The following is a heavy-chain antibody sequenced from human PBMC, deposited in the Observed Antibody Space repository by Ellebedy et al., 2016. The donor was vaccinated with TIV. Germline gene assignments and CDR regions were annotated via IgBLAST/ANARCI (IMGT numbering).Heavy chain of an antibody. CDR1: GGPFTSGRYF. Sequence: MPSETLSLTCTASGGPFTSGRYFWGWIRQPPGKGLEWIGTIVYVGSTFYNPSLKRRVTMSVDTSKNQFSLKLSSVTAADTAVYYCAGEVVHTPVAHHFDSWGQGTLVTVSS. CDR3: AGEVVHTPVAHHFDS. D-gene: IGHD5-18*01. V-gene: IGHV4-39*07. CDR2: IVYVGST. J-gene: IGHJ4*02.